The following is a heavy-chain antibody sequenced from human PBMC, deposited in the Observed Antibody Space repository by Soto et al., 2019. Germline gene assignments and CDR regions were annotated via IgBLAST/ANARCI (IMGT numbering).Heavy chain of an antibody. CDR2: IRSKANSYAT. Sequence: PGGSLRLSCAASGFTFSGSAMHWVRQASGKGLEWVGRIRSKANSYATAYAASVKGRFTISRDYSKNTAYLQMNSLKTEDTAVYYCTSYTDSSGYYYYYGMDVWGQGTTVTVSS. J-gene: IGHJ6*02. D-gene: IGHD3-22*01. CDR3: TSYTDSSGYYYYYGMDV. CDR1: GFTFSGSA. V-gene: IGHV3-73*01.